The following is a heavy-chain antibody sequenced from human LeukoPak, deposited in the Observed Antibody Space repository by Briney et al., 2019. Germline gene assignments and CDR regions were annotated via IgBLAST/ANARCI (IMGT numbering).Heavy chain of an antibody. CDR3: ARVSGGTGVNYGMDV. D-gene: IGHD3-10*01. Sequence: GGSLRLSCAASGFTFSSYAMSWVRQAPGKGLEWVSAISGSGGSTYYADSVKGRFTISRDNSKNTLYLQMNSLRAEDTAVYYCARVSGGTGVNYGMDVWGQGTTVTVSS. J-gene: IGHJ6*02. V-gene: IGHV3-23*01. CDR1: GFTFSSYA. CDR2: ISGSGGST.